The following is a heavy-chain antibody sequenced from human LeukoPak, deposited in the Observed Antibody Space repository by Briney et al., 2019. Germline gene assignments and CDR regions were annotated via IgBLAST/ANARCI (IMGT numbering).Heavy chain of an antibody. D-gene: IGHD6-19*01. CDR2: IYSGGST. Sequence: GGSLRLSCAASGFTVSSNYMSWVRRAPGKGLEWVSVIYSGGSTYYADSVKGRFTISRDNSKNTLHLQMNSLRAEDTAVYYCARDRSSGSRVEFFFDYWGQGTLVTVSS. V-gene: IGHV3-66*02. CDR1: GFTVSSNY. J-gene: IGHJ4*02. CDR3: ARDRSSGSRVEFFFDY.